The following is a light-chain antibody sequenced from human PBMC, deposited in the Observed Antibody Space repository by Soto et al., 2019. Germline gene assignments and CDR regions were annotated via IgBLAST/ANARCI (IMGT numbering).Light chain of an antibody. V-gene: IGKV1-27*01. Sequence: DMQMTQSPSSLSAAVGDKVTITCRASLAINNYLAWYQQKSGKVPKLLIYAASTLQSGVPSRFSGSGSGTDFTLTISSLQPEDVATYYCQKYNTAPSWAFGQGTKVEIK. CDR1: LAINNY. CDR2: AAS. J-gene: IGKJ1*01. CDR3: QKYNTAPSWA.